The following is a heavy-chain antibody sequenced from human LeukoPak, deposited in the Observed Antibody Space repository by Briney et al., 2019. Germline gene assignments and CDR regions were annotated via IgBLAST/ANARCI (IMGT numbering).Heavy chain of an antibody. CDR3: AKDLAYCGGDCRLFESPCFDY. V-gene: IGHV3-21*04. CDR2: ISSSSSYI. J-gene: IGHJ4*02. Sequence: KPGGSLRLSCAASGFTFSSYSMNWVRQAPGKGLEWVSSISSSSSYIYYADSVKGRFTISRDNAKNSLYLQMNSLRAEDTAVYYCAKDLAYCGGDCRLFESPCFDYWGQGTLVTVSS. CDR1: GFTFSSYS. D-gene: IGHD2-21*02.